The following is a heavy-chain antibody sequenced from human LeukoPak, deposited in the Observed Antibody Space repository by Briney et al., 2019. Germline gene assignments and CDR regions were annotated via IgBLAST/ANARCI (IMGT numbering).Heavy chain of an antibody. D-gene: IGHD6-13*01. J-gene: IGHJ4*02. V-gene: IGHV4-59*01. CDR3: ARGHRGSSWSFDY. Sequence: PSETLSLTCTVSGGSISSYYWSWIRQPPGKGLEWIGYIYYSGSTNYNPSLKSRVTISVDTSKNQFSLKLSSVTTADTAVYYCARGHRGSSWSFDYWGQGTLVTVSS. CDR2: IYYSGST. CDR1: GGSISSYY.